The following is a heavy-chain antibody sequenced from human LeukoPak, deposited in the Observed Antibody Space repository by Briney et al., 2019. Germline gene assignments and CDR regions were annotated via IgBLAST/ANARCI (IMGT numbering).Heavy chain of an antibody. CDR3: ARGITMVRGVIFRSGYYYMDV. Sequence: GASVKVSCKASGGTFSSYAISWVRQAPGQRLEWMGGIIPICGTTNYAQKFQGRVTITADKSTSTAYMELISLRSEDTAVYYCARGITMVRGVIFRSGYYYMDVWGKGNTVTISS. CDR1: GGTFSSYA. D-gene: IGHD3-10*01. J-gene: IGHJ6*03. V-gene: IGHV1-69*06. CDR2: IIPICGTT.